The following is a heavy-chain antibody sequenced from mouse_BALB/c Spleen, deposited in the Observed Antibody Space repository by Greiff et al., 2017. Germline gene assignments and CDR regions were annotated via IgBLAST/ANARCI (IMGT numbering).Heavy chain of an antibody. CDR2: ISNGGGST. CDR3: ARHRANYFDY. D-gene: IGHD3-3*01. J-gene: IGHJ2*01. V-gene: IGHV5-12-2*01. Sequence: DVMLVESGGGLVQPGGSLKLSCAASGFTFSSYTMSWVRQTPEKRLEWVAYISNGGGSTYYPDTVKGRFTISRDNAKNTLYLQMSSLKSEDTAMYYCARHRANYFDYWGQGTTLTVSS. CDR1: GFTFSSYT.